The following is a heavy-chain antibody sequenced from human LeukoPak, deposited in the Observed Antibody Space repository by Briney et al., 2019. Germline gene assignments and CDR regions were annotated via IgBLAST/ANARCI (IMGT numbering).Heavy chain of an antibody. CDR1: GFTFSSYG. CDR3: AEISGETSNFDY. D-gene: IGHD6-19*01. Sequence: GGSLRLSCAASGFTFSSYGMHWVRQAPGKGLEWVAVISYDGSNKYYADSVKGRFTISRDNSKNTLYLQMNSLRAEDTAVYYCAEISGETSNFDYWGQGTLVTVSS. CDR2: ISYDGSNK. J-gene: IGHJ4*02. V-gene: IGHV3-30*18.